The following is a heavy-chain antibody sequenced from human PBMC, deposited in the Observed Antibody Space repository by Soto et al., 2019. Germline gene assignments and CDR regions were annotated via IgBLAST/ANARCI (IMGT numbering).Heavy chain of an antibody. CDR2: IGGGDDI. V-gene: IGHV3-23*01. CDR3: EKDSISYNGIYDAFDV. Sequence: PGGSLRLSCEASGFTFSNYAMAWVRQTPGEGPEWVSTIGGGDDIFYAESVKGRFIISRDDSRSTMYLQMDNLRVEDTAIYFCEKDSISYNGIYDAFDVWGQGTVVPVSS. J-gene: IGHJ3*01. CDR1: GFTFSNYA. D-gene: IGHD3-3*02.